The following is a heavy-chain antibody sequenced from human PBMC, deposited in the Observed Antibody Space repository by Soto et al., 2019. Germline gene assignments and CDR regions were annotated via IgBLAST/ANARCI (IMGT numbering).Heavy chain of an antibody. Sequence: QLQLQESGPGLVKPSETLSLTCTVSGGSISSSSYYWGWIRQPPGQGLEWIGSIYYSGSTYYNPSLKSRVTISIDTSKNRCSLKLSSVTAADTSVYYCSSHVLRFLECLLYNWFDPWGQGTLVNVSS. V-gene: IGHV4-39*01. CDR1: GGSISSSSYY. CDR2: IYYSGST. D-gene: IGHD3-3*01. J-gene: IGHJ5*02. CDR3: SSHVLRFLECLLYNWFDP.